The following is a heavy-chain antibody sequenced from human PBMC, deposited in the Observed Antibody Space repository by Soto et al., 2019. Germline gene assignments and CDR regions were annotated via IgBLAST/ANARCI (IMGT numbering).Heavy chain of an antibody. CDR3: ARVRIVGAREIDF. CDR1: GYTFNRHG. J-gene: IGHJ4*02. D-gene: IGHD1-26*01. V-gene: IGHV1-18*04. Sequence: QVHLVQSGGEVKKPGASVKVSCKASGYTFNRHGITWVRQAPGQGLEWMGWISGYNGDINYEQKFQGRVNVSSDTLTSTVYLELKSLRFDDTAVYYCARVRIVGAREIDFWGQGILVTVSS. CDR2: ISGYNGDI.